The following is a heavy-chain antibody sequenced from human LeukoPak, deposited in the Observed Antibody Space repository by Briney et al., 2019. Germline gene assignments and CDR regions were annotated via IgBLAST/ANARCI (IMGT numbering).Heavy chain of an antibody. CDR2: IFYSGST. CDR1: GGSISSYY. Sequence: SETLSFTCTVSGGSISSYYWSWIRQPPGKGLEYIGYIFYSGSTNYNPSLESRVTVSVDTSKSQLSLKLSSVTAADTAVYYCARVGSSIAARRRNPTLSEQYYFDYWGQGILVTVSS. CDR3: ARVGSSIAARRRNPTLSEQYYFDY. J-gene: IGHJ4*02. D-gene: IGHD6-6*01. V-gene: IGHV4-59*01.